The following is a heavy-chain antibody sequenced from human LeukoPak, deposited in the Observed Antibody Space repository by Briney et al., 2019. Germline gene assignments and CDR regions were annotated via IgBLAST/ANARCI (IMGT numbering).Heavy chain of an antibody. V-gene: IGHV3-23*01. D-gene: IGHD2-2*03. CDR1: GFTFSSYA. CDR2: ISGSGGST. Sequence: PRGSLRLSCAASGFTFSSYAMSWVRQAPGKGLEWVSTISGSGGSTYYADSVKGRFTISRDNSKNTLYLQMNSLRADDTAVYYCAKVGYCSSTSCYRRENWFDPWGQGTLVTVSS. J-gene: IGHJ5*02. CDR3: AKVGYCSSTSCYRRENWFDP.